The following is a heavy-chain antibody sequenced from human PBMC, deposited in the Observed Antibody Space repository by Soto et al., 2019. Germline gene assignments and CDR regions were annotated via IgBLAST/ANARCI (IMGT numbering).Heavy chain of an antibody. Sequence: SGGSLRLSCAASEFTFSTYAMSWVRQAPGKGLQWVSTISGSGGTTYYADSVKGRFTISRDNSKNTLYLQMNSLRVEDTAVYYCANQYYYGSYGMDVWGQGTTVTVSS. CDR1: EFTFSTYA. V-gene: IGHV3-23*01. D-gene: IGHD3-10*01. CDR3: ANQYYYGSYGMDV. CDR2: ISGSGGTT. J-gene: IGHJ6*02.